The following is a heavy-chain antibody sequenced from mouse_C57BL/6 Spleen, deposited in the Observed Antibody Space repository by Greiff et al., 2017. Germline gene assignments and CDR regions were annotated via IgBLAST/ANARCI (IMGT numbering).Heavy chain of an antibody. Sequence: QVQLKQPGAELVKPGASVKLSCKASGYTFTSYWMQWVKQRPGQGLEWIGEIDPSDSYTNYNQKFKGKATLTVDTSSSTAYMQLSSLTSEDSAVYYCASFYDRYAMDYWGQGTSVTVSS. V-gene: IGHV1-50*01. D-gene: IGHD2-12*01. CDR3: ASFYDRYAMDY. J-gene: IGHJ4*01. CDR2: IDPSDSYT. CDR1: GYTFTSYW.